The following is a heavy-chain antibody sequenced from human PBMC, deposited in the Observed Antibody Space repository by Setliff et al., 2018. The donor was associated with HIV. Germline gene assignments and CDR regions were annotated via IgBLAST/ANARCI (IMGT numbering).Heavy chain of an antibody. D-gene: IGHD1-26*01. CDR3: ARAGRGSGRYVYSFDY. V-gene: IGHV4-59*08. J-gene: IGHJ4*02. Sequence: SETLSLTCTVSGGSISSYYWSWIRQPPGKGLEWIGYIYYSGSTNYNPSLKSRVTISVDTSKNQLSLKMSSVTAADTAVYYCARAGRGSGRYVYSFDYWGQGSLVTV. CDR1: GGSISSYY. CDR2: IYYSGST.